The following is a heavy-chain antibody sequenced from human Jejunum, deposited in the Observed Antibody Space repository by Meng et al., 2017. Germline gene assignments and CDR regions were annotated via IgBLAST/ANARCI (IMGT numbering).Heavy chain of an antibody. V-gene: IGHV1-18*01. D-gene: IGHD3-10*01. CDR1: GYTFSTYG. J-gene: IGHJ4*02. CDR3: ARDGVSFTIVRLGTY. Sequence: ASVKVSCKSSGYTFSTYGISWVRQAPGQGLEWMGWISTYNGNTNYVQKFQDRVTMTTDTSTNTAYMELRSLRSDDTAIYYCARDGVSFTIVRLGTYWGQGNLVNGAS. CDR2: ISTYNGNT.